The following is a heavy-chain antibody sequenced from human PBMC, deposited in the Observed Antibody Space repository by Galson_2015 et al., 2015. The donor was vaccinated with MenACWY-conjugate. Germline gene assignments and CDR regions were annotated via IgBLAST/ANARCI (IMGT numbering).Heavy chain of an antibody. CDR2: ISPIDSKT. J-gene: IGHJ6*02. CDR3: ARHPPGGRGMDL. Sequence: QSGAVVKKPGESLKISCKASGYNFITYWIGWVRQVPGKGLEWVGLISPIDSKTRYSPAFEGRVTIAADNSITTAYLQWNSLQAWDTAMDYCARHPPGGRGMDLWGQGTTVTVSS. V-gene: IGHV5-51*01. D-gene: IGHD1-26*01. CDR1: GYNFITYW.